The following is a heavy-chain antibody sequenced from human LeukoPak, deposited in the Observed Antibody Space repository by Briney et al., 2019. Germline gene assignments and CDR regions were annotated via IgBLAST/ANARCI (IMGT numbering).Heavy chain of an antibody. Sequence: SETLSLTCTVSGGSITSGDYYWSWIRQPPGKGLEWIGYIYYSGSTYYNPSLKSRVTISVDTSKNQFSLKLSSVTAADTAVYYCARRTYYYDSSGYHYYFDYWGQETLVTVSS. D-gene: IGHD3-22*01. V-gene: IGHV4-61*08. CDR2: IYYSGST. CDR1: GGSITSGDYY. CDR3: ARRTYYYDSSGYHYYFDY. J-gene: IGHJ4*02.